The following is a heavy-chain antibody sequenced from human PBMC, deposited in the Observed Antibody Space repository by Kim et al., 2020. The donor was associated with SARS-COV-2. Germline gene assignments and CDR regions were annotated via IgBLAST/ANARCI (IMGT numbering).Heavy chain of an antibody. CDR1: GFTFSSYS. CDR3: ASTISGKTQYGAFDI. Sequence: GGSLRLSSAASGFTFSSYSMNWVRQAPGKGLEWVSSISSSSSYIYYADSVKGRFTISRDNAKNSLYLQMNSLRAEDTAVYYCASTISGKTQYGAFDIWGQGTMVTVSS. CDR2: ISSSSSYI. J-gene: IGHJ3*02. D-gene: IGHD1-1*01. V-gene: IGHV3-21*01.